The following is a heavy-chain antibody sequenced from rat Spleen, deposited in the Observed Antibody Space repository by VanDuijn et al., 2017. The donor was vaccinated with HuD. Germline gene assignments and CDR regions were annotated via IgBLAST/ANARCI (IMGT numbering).Heavy chain of an antibody. CDR2: ISTGGGNT. J-gene: IGHJ3*01. CDR3: ARHALMYTTDPFAY. D-gene: IGHD1-6*01. V-gene: IGHV5S13*01. Sequence: EVQLVESGGGLVQPGRSLKLSCAASGFTFSNYGMAWVRQAPTKGLEWVASISTGGGNTYYRDSVKGRFTISRDNAKSTLYLQMDSLRSEDTATYYCARHALMYTTDPFAYWGQGTLVTVSS. CDR1: GFTFSNYG.